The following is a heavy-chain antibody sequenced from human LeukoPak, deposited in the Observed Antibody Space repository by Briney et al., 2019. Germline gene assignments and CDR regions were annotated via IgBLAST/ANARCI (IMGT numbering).Heavy chain of an antibody. Sequence: PGGSLRLSCATSGFTFSNYAMGWVRQAPGKGLEWVSAISGGGDTTHYADSVKGRFTISRDNSKNTLYLQMNSLRAEDTAVYYCAKDSPYYYDSSGYFEFDYWGQGTLVTVSS. CDR2: ISGGGDTT. D-gene: IGHD3-22*01. CDR3: AKDSPYYYDSSGYFEFDY. V-gene: IGHV3-23*01. CDR1: GFTFSNYA. J-gene: IGHJ4*02.